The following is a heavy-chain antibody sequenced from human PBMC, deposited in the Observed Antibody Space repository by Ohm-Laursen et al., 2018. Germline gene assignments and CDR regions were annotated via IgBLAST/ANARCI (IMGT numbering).Heavy chain of an antibody. CDR2: IKQAGSEK. J-gene: IGHJ6*02. CDR3: ARLRRYRGGHYYFGMDV. Sequence: SLRLSCAASGFTFSSYWMSSVRQAPGKGLEWVANIKQAGSEKYYVDSVKGRFTISRDNAKNSLYLQMNSLRAEDTAVYYCARLRRYRGGHYYFGMDVWGQGTTVTVSS. CDR1: GFTFSSYW. D-gene: IGHD3-10*01. V-gene: IGHV3-7*01.